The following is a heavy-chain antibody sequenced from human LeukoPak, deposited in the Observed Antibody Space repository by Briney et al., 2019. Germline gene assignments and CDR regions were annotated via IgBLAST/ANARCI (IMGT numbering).Heavy chain of an antibody. CDR3: ARAPLVVTMIPEMPDV. Sequence: SETLSLTCAVYGGSFSGYYWSWIRQPPGKGLEWTGEINHSGSTNYNPSLKSRVTISVDTSKNQFSLKLSSVTAADTAVYYCARAPLVVTMIPEMPDVWGQGTTVTVSS. CDR1: GGSFSGYY. J-gene: IGHJ6*02. D-gene: IGHD3-22*01. V-gene: IGHV4-34*01. CDR2: INHSGST.